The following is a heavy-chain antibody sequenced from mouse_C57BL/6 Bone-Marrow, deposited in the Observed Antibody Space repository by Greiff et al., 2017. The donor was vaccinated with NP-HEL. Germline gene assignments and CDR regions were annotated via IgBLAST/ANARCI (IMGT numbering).Heavy chain of an antibody. J-gene: IGHJ1*03. CDR3: ARDFTTVVAPHWYFDV. Sequence: QVQLQQPGAELVKPGASVKLSCKASGYTFTSYWMHWVKQRPGRGLEWIGRIDPNSGGTKYNEKFKSKATLTVDKPSSTAYMQLSSLTSEDSAVYYCARDFTTVVAPHWYFDVWGTGTTVTVSS. D-gene: IGHD1-1*01. V-gene: IGHV1-72*01. CDR2: IDPNSGGT. CDR1: GYTFTSYW.